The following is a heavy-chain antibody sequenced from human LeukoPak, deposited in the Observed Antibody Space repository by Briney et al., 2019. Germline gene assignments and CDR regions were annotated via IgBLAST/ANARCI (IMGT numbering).Heavy chain of an antibody. D-gene: IGHD3-16*01. Sequence: ASVKVSCKASGYTFTGYYMHWVRQAPGQRLEWMGWINAGNGNTKYSQEFQGRVTITRDTSASTAYMELSSLRSEDMAVYYCAREWGFSGFDPWGQGTLVTVSS. CDR2: INAGNGNT. CDR3: AREWGFSGFDP. J-gene: IGHJ5*02. CDR1: GYTFTGYY. V-gene: IGHV1-3*03.